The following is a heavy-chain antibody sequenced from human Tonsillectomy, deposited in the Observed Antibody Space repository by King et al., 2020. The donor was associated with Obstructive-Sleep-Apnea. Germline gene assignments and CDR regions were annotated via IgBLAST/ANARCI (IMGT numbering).Heavy chain of an antibody. CDR2: ISSSSGYT. Sequence: VQLVESGGGLVKPGGSLRLSCVASGFTFSDYYMSWIRQAPGKGLEWVSYISSSSGYTNYADSVKGRFTISRDNAKKSLYLQMNSLRAEDTAVYYCARTPGYYYDSSGYYYGDYWGQGTLVTVSS. CDR3: ARTPGYYYDSSGYYYGDY. V-gene: IGHV3-11*06. CDR1: GFTFSDYY. D-gene: IGHD3-22*01. J-gene: IGHJ4*02.